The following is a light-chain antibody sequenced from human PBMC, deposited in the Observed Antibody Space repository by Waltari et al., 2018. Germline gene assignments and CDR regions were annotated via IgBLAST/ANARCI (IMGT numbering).Light chain of an antibody. CDR2: KVS. Sequence: DVVMTQSPLSLPVTLGQPASISCRSSQSLVHSDGNTYLNWFQQRPGNSPRRLIYKVSNRDAGVPDRFSGSGSGTDFTLKISRVEAEDVGVYYCMQGTHWPRTFGQGTKVQIK. J-gene: IGKJ1*01. CDR1: QSLVHSDGNTY. CDR3: MQGTHWPRT. V-gene: IGKV2-30*02.